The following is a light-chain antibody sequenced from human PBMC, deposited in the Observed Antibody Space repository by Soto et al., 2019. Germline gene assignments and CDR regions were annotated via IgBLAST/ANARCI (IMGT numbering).Light chain of an antibody. V-gene: IGKV3-20*01. Sequence: EIVLTQSPGTLSLSPGERATLSCRASQSVSSSYLACYQQKPGQAPRLLIYGASSRSTGIPDRFSGSGSVTDFTLTISRLEPEDVAVYYCQQYCSSPFTFGPGTKVYIK. J-gene: IGKJ3*01. CDR1: QSVSSSY. CDR2: GAS. CDR3: QQYCSSPFT.